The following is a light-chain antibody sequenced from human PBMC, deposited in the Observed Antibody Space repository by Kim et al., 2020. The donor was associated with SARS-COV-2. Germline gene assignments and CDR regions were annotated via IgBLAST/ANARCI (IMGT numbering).Light chain of an antibody. V-gene: IGLV2-18*02. CDR2: EVS. J-gene: IGLJ3*02. Sequence: GQSVPISCTGASSDVLIYNRVSWYQQPPGTAPKLIIYEVSNRYSGVPDRCTGSKSGNTAALTISGLQAEDEADYYCSSFTTSTTWVFGGGTQLTVL. CDR3: SSFTTSTTWV. CDR1: SSDVLIYNR.